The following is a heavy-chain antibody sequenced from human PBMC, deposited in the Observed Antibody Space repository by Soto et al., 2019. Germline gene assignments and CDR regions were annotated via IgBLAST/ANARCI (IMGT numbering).Heavy chain of an antibody. Sequence: QVQLVESGGGVVQPGRSLRLSCAASGFTFSSYGMHWVRQAPGKGLEWVAVISYDGSNKYYADSVKGRFTISRDNSKNTLYLQMNSLRAEDTAVYYCAKDFRAATVRYYGMDVWGQGTTVTVSS. CDR2: ISYDGSNK. J-gene: IGHJ6*02. CDR1: GFTFSSYG. D-gene: IGHD6-13*01. V-gene: IGHV3-30*18. CDR3: AKDFRAATVRYYGMDV.